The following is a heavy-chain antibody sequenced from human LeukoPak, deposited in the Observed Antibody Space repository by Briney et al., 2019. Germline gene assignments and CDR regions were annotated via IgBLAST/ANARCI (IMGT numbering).Heavy chain of an antibody. CDR2: INSDGSST. CDR1: GFSVTNNY. J-gene: IGHJ5*02. Sequence: PGGSLRLSCAVSGFSVTNNYMSWVRQAPGKGLVWVSRINSDGSSTSYADSVKGRFTISRDNAKNTLYMQLNSLIAEDTAVYYCARETFDPWGQGTLVTVSS. CDR3: ARETFDP. V-gene: IGHV3-74*01.